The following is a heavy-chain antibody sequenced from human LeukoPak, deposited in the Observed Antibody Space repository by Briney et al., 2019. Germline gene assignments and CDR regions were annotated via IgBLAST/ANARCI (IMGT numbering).Heavy chain of an antibody. Sequence: ASVKVSCKASGYTFTGYYMHWVRQAPGQGLEWMGWISAYNGNTNYAQKLQGRVTMTTDTSTSTAYMELRSLRSDDTAVYYCAREWASRMGELDYWGQGTLVTVSS. CDR2: ISAYNGNT. CDR1: GYTFTGYY. CDR3: AREWASRMGELDY. J-gene: IGHJ4*02. V-gene: IGHV1-18*04. D-gene: IGHD3-16*01.